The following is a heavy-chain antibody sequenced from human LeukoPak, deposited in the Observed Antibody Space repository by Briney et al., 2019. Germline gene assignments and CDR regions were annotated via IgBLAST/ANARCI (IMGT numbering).Heavy chain of an antibody. D-gene: IGHD6-19*01. J-gene: IGHJ4*02. V-gene: IGHV4-4*08. CDR2: IYNSGST. CDR3: ARSLPYSSGWDFDY. Sequence: SETLSLTCTISGGSISSYYWSWIRQSPGKGLEWIGYIYNSGSTNYNPSLKSRIAISIDTSKNQFSLKVRSVTAEDTAVYYCARSLPYSSGWDFDYWGQGTLVTVSS. CDR1: GGSISSYY.